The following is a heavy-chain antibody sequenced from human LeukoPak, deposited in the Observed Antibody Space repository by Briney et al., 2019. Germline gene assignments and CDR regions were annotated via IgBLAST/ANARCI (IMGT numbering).Heavy chain of an antibody. Sequence: PGGSLRLSCAASGFTFSSYSMNWVRQAPGKGLEWVSSISSSSSYIYYADSVKGRFTISRDSAKNSLYLQMNSLRAEDTAVYYCARDDFWTPFDIWGQGTMVTVSS. V-gene: IGHV3-21*01. J-gene: IGHJ3*02. CDR1: GFTFSSYS. CDR3: ARDDFWTPFDI. D-gene: IGHD3-3*01. CDR2: ISSSSSYI.